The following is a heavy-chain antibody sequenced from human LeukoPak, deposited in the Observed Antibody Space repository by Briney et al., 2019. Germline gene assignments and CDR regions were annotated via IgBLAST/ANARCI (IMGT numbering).Heavy chain of an antibody. CDR1: GYTFTSYD. D-gene: IGHD2-2*03. CDR3: ARKLGHCSSTSCYGVNWFDP. J-gene: IGHJ5*02. CDR2: MNPNSGNT. V-gene: IGHV1-8*01. Sequence: ASVKVSCKASGYTFTSYDINWVRQATGQGLEWMGWMNPNSGNTGYAQKFQGRVTMTRNTSISTAYMELSSLRSEDTAVYYCARKLGHCSSTSCYGVNWFDPWGQGTLVTVSS.